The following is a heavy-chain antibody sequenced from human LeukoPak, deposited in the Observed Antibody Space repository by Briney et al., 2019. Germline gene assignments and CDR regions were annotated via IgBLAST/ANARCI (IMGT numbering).Heavy chain of an antibody. J-gene: IGHJ4*02. Sequence: GGSLRLSCAASGFTFRSYGMHWVRQAPGKGLEWVAFTRYDGNNKYYADSVKGRFTISRDNAKNSLYLQMNSLRAEDTAVYYCAREKTVTTRTNFDCWGQGTLVTVSS. CDR1: GFTFRSYG. CDR3: AREKTVTTRTNFDC. CDR2: TRYDGNNK. D-gene: IGHD4-17*01. V-gene: IGHV3-30*02.